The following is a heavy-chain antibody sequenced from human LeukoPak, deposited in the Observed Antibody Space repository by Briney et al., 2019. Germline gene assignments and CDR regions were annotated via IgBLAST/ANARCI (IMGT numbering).Heavy chain of an antibody. D-gene: IGHD3-22*01. J-gene: IGHJ3*02. V-gene: IGHV4-34*01. Sequence: SETLSLTCAVYGGSFSGYYWSWIRQPPGKGLEWIGEINHSGSTNYNPSLKSRVTISVDTSKNQFSLKLSSVTAADTAVYYCARVIDYYDSSGYYAAGAFDIWGQGTMVTVSS. CDR1: GGSFSGYY. CDR3: ARVIDYYDSSGYYAAGAFDI. CDR2: INHSGST.